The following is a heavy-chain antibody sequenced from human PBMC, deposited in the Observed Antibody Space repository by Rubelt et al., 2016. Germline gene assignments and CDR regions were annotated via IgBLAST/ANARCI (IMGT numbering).Heavy chain of an antibody. CDR2: INHSGST. CDR1: GGSFSGYY. D-gene: IGHD6-13*01. V-gene: IGHV4-34*01. Sequence: QVQLQQWGAGLLKPSETLSLTCAVYGGSFSGYYWSWIRQPPGKGLEWIGEINHSGSTNYNPSPKGRVTISVDTSKNQFALKLSSVTAADTAVYYCARGSSSSWYGYWGQGTLVTVSS. J-gene: IGHJ4*02. CDR3: ARGSSSSWYGY.